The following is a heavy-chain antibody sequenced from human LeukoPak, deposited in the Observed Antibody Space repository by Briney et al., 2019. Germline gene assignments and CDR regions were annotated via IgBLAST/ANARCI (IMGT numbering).Heavy chain of an antibody. CDR3: ARVAQLRYFDWLPFDY. CDR2: INAGNGNT. V-gene: IGHV1-3*01. Sequence: ASVKVSCKASGYTFTSYAMHWVRQAPGQRLEWMGWINAGNGNTKYSQKFQGRVTITRDTSASTAYMELSSLRSEDTAVYYCARVAQLRYFDWLPFDYWGQGTLVTVSS. D-gene: IGHD3-9*01. CDR1: GYTFTSYA. J-gene: IGHJ4*02.